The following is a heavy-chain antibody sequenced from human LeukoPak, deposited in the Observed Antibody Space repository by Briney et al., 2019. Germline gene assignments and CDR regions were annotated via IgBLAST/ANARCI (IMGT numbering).Heavy chain of an antibody. CDR2: IKQDGSEK. Sequence: GGSLRLSCAASGSTFSSYWMSWVRQAPGKGLEWVANIKQDGSEKFYVDSVKGRFTISRDNAKNSLHLQLNSLRAEDRAVYYCARGSSSGYYSLYYFDYWGQGTLVTVSS. CDR3: ARGSSSGYYSLYYFDY. D-gene: IGHD3-22*01. V-gene: IGHV3-7*01. CDR1: GSTFSSYW. J-gene: IGHJ4*02.